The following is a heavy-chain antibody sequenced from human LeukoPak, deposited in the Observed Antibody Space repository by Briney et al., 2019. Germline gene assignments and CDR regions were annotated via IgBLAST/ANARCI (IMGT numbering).Heavy chain of an antibody. J-gene: IGHJ4*02. CDR3: ARDDSGYDRRGFDY. CDR1: GYTFTIYG. CDR2: ISAYNGNT. D-gene: IGHD5-12*01. V-gene: IGHV1-18*01. Sequence: ASVRVSCKASGYTFTIYGISWVRQAPGQGLEWMGWISAYNGNTNYAQKLQGRVTMTTDTSTSTAYMEVRSLRSDDTAVYYCARDDSGYDRRGFDYWGQGTLVTVSS.